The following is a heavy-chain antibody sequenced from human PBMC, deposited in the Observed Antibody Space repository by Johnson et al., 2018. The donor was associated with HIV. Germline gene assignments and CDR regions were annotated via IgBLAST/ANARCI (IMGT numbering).Heavy chain of an antibody. J-gene: IGHJ3*02. V-gene: IGHV3-23*04. D-gene: IGHD3-22*01. CDR3: AGRFYYDSSGYYSAAFDI. CDR1: GFTFSSYA. Sequence: EVQLVESGGGVVQPGRSLRLSCAASGFTFSSYAMSWVRQAPGKGLEWVSAISGSGGSTGYADSVKGRFTISRDNAKNSLYLQMNSLRAEDTALYYCAGRFYYDSSGYYSAAFDIWGQGTMVTVSS. CDR2: ISGSGGST.